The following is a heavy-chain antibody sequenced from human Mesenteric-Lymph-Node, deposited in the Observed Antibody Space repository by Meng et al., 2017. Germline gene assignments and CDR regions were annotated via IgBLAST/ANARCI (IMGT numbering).Heavy chain of an antibody. Sequence: ASVKVSCKASGYIFTSFAITWVRKVPGQGLEWMGWINPNSGGTNYAQKFQGRVTMTRDTSISTAYMELSRLRSDDTAVYYCARGSGWSYYYYGMDVWGQGTTVTVSS. J-gene: IGHJ6*02. CDR3: ARGSGWSYYYYGMDV. D-gene: IGHD6-19*01. CDR2: INPNSGGT. V-gene: IGHV1-2*02. CDR1: GYIFTSFA.